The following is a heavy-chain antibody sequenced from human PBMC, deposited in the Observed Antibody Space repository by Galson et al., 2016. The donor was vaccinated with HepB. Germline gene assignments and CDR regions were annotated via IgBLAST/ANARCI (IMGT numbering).Heavy chain of an antibody. CDR1: GFIFSGYW. V-gene: IGHV3-7*03. J-gene: IGHJ4*02. D-gene: IGHD5-12*01. Sequence: SLRLSCAASGFIFSGYWMTWVRQAPGKGLEWVANIKEDGSETDYVDSVKGRFTVSRDNAKKSLYLVMNSLRAEDTAVYYCARLRGGYDFDYWGQGTLVTVSS. CDR2: IKEDGSET. CDR3: ARLRGGYDFDY.